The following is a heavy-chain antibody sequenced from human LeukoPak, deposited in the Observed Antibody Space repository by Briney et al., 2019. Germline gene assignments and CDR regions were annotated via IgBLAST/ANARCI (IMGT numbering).Heavy chain of an antibody. CDR3: ARASYYYDSSGYRRYNWFDP. CDR2: IIPIFGTA. D-gene: IGHD3-22*01. J-gene: IGHJ5*02. CDR1: GGTFSSYA. Sequence: SVKVSCKASGGTFSSYAISWVRQAPGQGLEWMGRIIPIFGTANYAQKFQGRVTITTDESTSTAYMELSSLRSEDTAAYYCARASYYYDSSGYRRYNWFDPWGQGTLVTVSS. V-gene: IGHV1-69*05.